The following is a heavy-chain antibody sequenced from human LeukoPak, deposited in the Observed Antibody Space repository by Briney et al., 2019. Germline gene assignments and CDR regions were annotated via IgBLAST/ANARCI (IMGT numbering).Heavy chain of an antibody. CDR2: ISSSSSYI. CDR3: AVGSTSVYTYGYLDY. D-gene: IGHD5-18*01. V-gene: IGHV3-21*01. CDR1: GFTFSSYS. Sequence: GGSLRLSCAASGFTFSSYSMNWVRPAPGKGLEWVSSISSSSSYIYYADSVKGRFTISRDNAKNSLYLQMNSLRAEDTAVYYCAVGSTSVYTYGYLDYWGQGTLVTVSS. J-gene: IGHJ4*02.